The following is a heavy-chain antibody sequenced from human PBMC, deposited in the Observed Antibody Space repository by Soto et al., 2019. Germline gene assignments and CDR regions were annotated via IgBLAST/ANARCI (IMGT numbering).Heavy chain of an antibody. CDR1: GYTFTSYD. D-gene: IGHD2-15*01. J-gene: IGHJ6*03. CDR2: MNPNSGNT. CDR3: ARGVRRPYCSGGSCPHYYYYMDV. V-gene: IGHV1-8*01. Sequence: ASVKVSCKASGYTFTSYDINWVRQATGQGLEWMGWMNPNSGNTGYAQKFQGRVTMTRNTSISTAYMELSSLRSEDTAVYYCARGVRRPYCSGGSCPHYYYYMDVWGKGTTVTVSS.